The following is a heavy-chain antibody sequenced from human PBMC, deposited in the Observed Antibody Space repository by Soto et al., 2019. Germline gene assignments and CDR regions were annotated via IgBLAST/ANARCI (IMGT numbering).Heavy chain of an antibody. CDR3: ARSMELRYFEPYYFDY. V-gene: IGHV4-59*01. D-gene: IGHD3-9*01. CDR1: GGSISSYY. Sequence: SETLSLTCTVSGGSISSYYWSWIRQPPGKGLEWIGYIYYSGSTNYNPSLKSRVTISVDTSKNQFSLKLSSVTAADTAMYYCARSMELRYFEPYYFDYWGQGTLVTVSS. CDR2: IYYSGST. J-gene: IGHJ4*02.